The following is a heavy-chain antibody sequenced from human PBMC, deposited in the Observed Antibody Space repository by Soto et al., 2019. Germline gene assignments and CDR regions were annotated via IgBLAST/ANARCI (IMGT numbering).Heavy chain of an antibody. Sequence: GGSLRLSCAASGFTFSSYAMHWVRQAPGKGLEWVAVISYDGSNKYYADSVKGRFTISRDNSKDTLYLQMNSLRAEDTAVYYCAREDTAAGTGELDYWGQGTLVTVSS. D-gene: IGHD6-13*01. J-gene: IGHJ4*02. CDR3: AREDTAAGTGELDY. CDR2: ISYDGSNK. V-gene: IGHV3-30-3*01. CDR1: GFTFSSYA.